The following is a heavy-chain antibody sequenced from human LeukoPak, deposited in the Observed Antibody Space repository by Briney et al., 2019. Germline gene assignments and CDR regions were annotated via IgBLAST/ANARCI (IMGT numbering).Heavy chain of an antibody. D-gene: IGHD5-24*01. CDR3: ASRRDGYIPDAFDI. V-gene: IGHV3-66*01. Sequence: GGSLRLSCAVSGITLSNYGMSWVRQAPGKGLEWVSVIYSGGSTYYADSVKGRFTISRDNSKNTLYLQMNSLRAEDTAVYYCASRRDGYIPDAFDIWGQGTMVTVSS. CDR2: IYSGGST. J-gene: IGHJ3*02. CDR1: GITLSNYG.